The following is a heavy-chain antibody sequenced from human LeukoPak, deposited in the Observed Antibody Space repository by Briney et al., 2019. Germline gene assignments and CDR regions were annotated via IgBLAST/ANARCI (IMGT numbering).Heavy chain of an antibody. V-gene: IGHV4-39*01. J-gene: IGHJ3*02. CDR2: IYYSGST. Sequence: SETLSLTCTVSGGSISSSSYYWVWIRQPPGKGLEWIGSIYYSGSTYYNPSLKSRVTISVDTSKNQFSLKLSSVTAADTAVYYCARLLSSDWYKGTFDIWGQGTMVTVSS. CDR1: GGSISSSSYY. D-gene: IGHD6-19*01. CDR3: ARLLSSDWYKGTFDI.